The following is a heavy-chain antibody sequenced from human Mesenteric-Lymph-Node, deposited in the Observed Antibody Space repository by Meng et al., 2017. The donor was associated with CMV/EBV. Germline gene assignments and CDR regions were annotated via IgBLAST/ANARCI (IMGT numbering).Heavy chain of an antibody. CDR2: IRFDGSDQ. CDR3: GKDQLRYCTNGLCSYFDY. CDR1: GFTFSTFG. V-gene: IGHV3-30*02. J-gene: IGHJ4*02. D-gene: IGHD2-8*01. Sequence: GESLKISCETSGFTFSTFGMYWVRQAPGKGLEWVAFIRFDGSDQYHADSVKGRFTISRDNSKNTLYLQMNSLRVEDTAVYYCGKDQLRYCTNGLCSYFDYWGQGTLVTVSS.